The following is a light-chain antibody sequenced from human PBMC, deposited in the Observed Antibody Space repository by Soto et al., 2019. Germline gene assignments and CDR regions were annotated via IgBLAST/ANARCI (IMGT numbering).Light chain of an antibody. CDR2: GDS. V-gene: IGLV1-40*01. CDR3: QSYDSSLRGWV. J-gene: IGLJ3*02. CDR1: SSNIGANYD. Sequence: QSVLTQPPSVSGAPGQRVTISCTGSSSNIGANYDVHWYQHLPRTAPKLLISGDSNRPSGVPDRFSGSKSGTSASLGITGLQAADEADYYCQSYDSSLRGWVFGGGTKLTVL.